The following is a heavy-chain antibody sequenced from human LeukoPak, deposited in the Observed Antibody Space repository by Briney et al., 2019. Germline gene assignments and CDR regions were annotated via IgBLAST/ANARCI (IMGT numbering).Heavy chain of an antibody. CDR2: ISWNSGNI. CDR3: TKDSHSNYVLGWVDH. D-gene: IGHD4-11*01. CDR1: GFIFDDYA. J-gene: IGHJ4*02. V-gene: IGHV3-9*01. Sequence: GGSLRLSCAASGFIFDDYAMHWVRQAPGKGLEWVSGISWNSGNIAYADSVKGRFTISRDNAKNSLYLQMNSLRAEDTALYYCTKDSHSNYVLGWVDHWGQGTLVTVSS.